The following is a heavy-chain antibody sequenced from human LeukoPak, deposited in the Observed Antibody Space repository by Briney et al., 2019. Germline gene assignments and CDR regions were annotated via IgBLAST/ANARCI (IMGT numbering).Heavy chain of an antibody. CDR3: AGGYCSGGSCYLSDY. CDR2: IHPNSGGT. V-gene: IGHV1-2*02. CDR1: GYTFTGYY. D-gene: IGHD2-15*01. J-gene: IGHJ4*02. Sequence: ASVKLSCKASGYTFTGYYMHWVRQAPGRGLEWMGWIHPNSGGTNYAQKFQGRVTMTRDTSISTAYMELSRLRSDDTAVYYCAGGYCSGGSCYLSDYWGQGTLVTVSS.